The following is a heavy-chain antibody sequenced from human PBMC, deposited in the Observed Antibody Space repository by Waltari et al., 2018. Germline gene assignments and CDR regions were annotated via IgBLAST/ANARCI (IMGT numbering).Heavy chain of an antibody. CDR2: ITSNGDTT. CDR1: GFTFRSYA. V-gene: IGHV3-64*01. CDR3: ARDKVGSSDY. J-gene: IGHJ4*02. Sequence: EVKLVESGGGLVTPGGSLRLSCAASGFTFRSYAMHWVRLAPGRGLEYVSSITSNGDTTYYANSVKGRFTMSRDNSKNTLYLQMGSLRDEDMAVYYCARDKVGSSDYWGQGTLVTVSS. D-gene: IGHD1-26*01.